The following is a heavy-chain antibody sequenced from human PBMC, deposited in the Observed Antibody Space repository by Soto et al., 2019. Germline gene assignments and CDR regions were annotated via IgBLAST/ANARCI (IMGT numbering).Heavy chain of an antibody. CDR1: GFTFSSYA. CDR2: VSTSGVT. D-gene: IGHD2-2*01. J-gene: IGHJ4*02. V-gene: IGHV3-23*01. CDR3: AKNYQLDS. Sequence: GGSLRLSCAASGFTFSSYAMSWVRQAPGKGLDWVSSVSTSGVTYYADSVKGRFTSSRDNSKNTLYLQLNSLRAEDTAVYYCAKNYQLDSWGQGTRVTVSS.